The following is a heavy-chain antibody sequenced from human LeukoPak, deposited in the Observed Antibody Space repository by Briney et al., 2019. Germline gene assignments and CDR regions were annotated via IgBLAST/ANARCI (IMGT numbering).Heavy chain of an antibody. Sequence: PSETLSLTCAVYGGSFSGYYWSWIRQPPGKGLEWIGEINHSGSTNYNPSLKSRVTISVDTSKNQFSLKLSSVTAADTAVYYCARIVMLFSSGWYYFDYWGQGTLVTVSS. D-gene: IGHD6-19*01. CDR3: ARIVMLFSSGWYYFDY. J-gene: IGHJ4*02. CDR2: INHSGST. V-gene: IGHV4-34*01. CDR1: GGSFSGYY.